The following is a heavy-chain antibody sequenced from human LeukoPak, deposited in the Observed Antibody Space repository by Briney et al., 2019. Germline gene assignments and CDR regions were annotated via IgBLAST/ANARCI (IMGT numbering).Heavy chain of an antibody. V-gene: IGHV3-43*02. CDR1: GINFADYA. Sequence: GGSLRLSCVVPGINFADYAMHWVRQPPGKGLEWGSLISADGGSTFSADSVKGRFSISRDNSKNSLYLQMNSMRSEDTAMYYCAKESGKFDYWGQGTLVAVSS. J-gene: IGHJ4*02. CDR3: AKESGKFDY. CDR2: ISADGGST.